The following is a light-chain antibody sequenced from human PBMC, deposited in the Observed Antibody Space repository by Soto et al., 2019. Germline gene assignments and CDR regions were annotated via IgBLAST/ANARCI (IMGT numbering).Light chain of an antibody. CDR2: GAS. V-gene: IGKV3-20*01. J-gene: IGKJ1*01. Sequence: EVVLTRSPGTLSSSPGERATLSCRASRIVTSNYLAWYQQKPGQAPRLLIFGASIRATGLPDRFSGGGSGTDFTLTISRLEPEDFAVYYCQQYGSSPGTFGQGTKVDIK. CDR1: RIVTSNY. CDR3: QQYGSSPGT.